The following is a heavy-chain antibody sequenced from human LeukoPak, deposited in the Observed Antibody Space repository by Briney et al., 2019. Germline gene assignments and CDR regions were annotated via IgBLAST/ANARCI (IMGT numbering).Heavy chain of an antibody. CDR1: GFTFSSYG. V-gene: IGHV4-34*01. Sequence: GSLRLSCAASGFTFSSYGMSWIRQPPGKGLEWIGEINHSGSTNYNPSLKSRVTISVDTSKNQFSLKLSSVTAADTAVYYCARLAGYSYGHGSYYYYYMDVWGKGTTVTISS. J-gene: IGHJ6*03. CDR3: ARLAGYSYGHGSYYYYYMDV. CDR2: INHSGST. D-gene: IGHD5-18*01.